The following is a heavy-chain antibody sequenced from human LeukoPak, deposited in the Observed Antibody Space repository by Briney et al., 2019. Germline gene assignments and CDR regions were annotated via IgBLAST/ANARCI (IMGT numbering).Heavy chain of an antibody. CDR1: GGTFSSCA. CDR3: ARGEWSDGYNHKFDP. J-gene: IGHJ5*02. V-gene: IGHV1-69*05. CDR2: IIPIFGTA. D-gene: IGHD5-24*01. Sequence: SVKVSCKASGGTFSSCAMIWVRQAPGQGLEWMGGIIPIFGTANYAQKFQGRVTITTDESTSTAYMELSSLRSEDTAVYYCARGEWSDGYNHKFDPWGQGTLVTVSS.